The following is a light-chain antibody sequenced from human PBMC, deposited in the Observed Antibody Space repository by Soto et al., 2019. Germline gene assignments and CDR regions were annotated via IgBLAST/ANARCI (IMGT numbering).Light chain of an antibody. CDR1: QSVSAN. CDR3: QQYDNWPRS. J-gene: IGKJ1*01. CDR2: GAS. Sequence: EIVMTQSPATLSVSPGERATLPCRASQSVSANIAWYQQKPGQAPRLLIYGASTRATGIPARFSGSGSGTEFTLTISSLQSGDVAVYYCQQYDNWPRSFGQGTKVVIK. V-gene: IGKV3-15*01.